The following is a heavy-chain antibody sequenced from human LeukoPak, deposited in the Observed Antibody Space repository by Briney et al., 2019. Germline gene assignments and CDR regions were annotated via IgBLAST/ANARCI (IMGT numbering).Heavy chain of an antibody. CDR2: ISYDGIYK. CDR3: AKACSSAWYSIDY. J-gene: IGHJ4*02. V-gene: IGHV3-30*18. CDR1: GFTFSSYG. Sequence: GRSLRLSCAASGFTFSSYGMHWVRQAPGKGLEWVAYISYDGIYKNYTDSVKGRFTIARDNSKTTLYLQMISLRAEDTAVYYCAKACSSAWYSIDYWGQGTLVTVSS. D-gene: IGHD6-19*01.